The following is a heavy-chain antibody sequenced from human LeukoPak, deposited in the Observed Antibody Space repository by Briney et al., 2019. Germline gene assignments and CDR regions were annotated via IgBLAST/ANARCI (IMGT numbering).Heavy chain of an antibody. CDR2: IYHSGST. D-gene: IGHD3-22*01. CDR3: ERDIPYYYDSSGYFDY. CDR1: GYPISSGYY. V-gene: IGHV4-38-2*02. J-gene: IGHJ4*02. Sequence: PSETLSLTCAVSGYPISSGYYWGWIRQPPGKGLEWIGSIYHSGSTYYNPSLKSRVTISVDTSKNQFSLKLSSVTAADTAVYYCERDIPYYYDSSGYFDYWGQGTLVTVSS.